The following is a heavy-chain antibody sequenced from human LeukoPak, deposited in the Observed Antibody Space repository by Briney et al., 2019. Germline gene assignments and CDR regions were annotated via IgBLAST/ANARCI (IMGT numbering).Heavy chain of an antibody. CDR3: AGAYFDWLYSY. D-gene: IGHD3-9*01. CDR1: GFTFSSYS. V-gene: IGHV3-21*01. Sequence: GRSLRLSCAASGFTFSSYSMNWVRQAPGKGLEWVSSISSSSSYIYYADSVKGRFTISRDNAKNSLYLQMNSLRAEDTAVYYCAGAYFDWLYSYWGQGTLVTVSS. CDR2: ISSSSSYI. J-gene: IGHJ4*02.